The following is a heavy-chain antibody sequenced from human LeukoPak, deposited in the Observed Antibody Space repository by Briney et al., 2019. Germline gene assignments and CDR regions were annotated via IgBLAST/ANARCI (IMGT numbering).Heavy chain of an antibody. CDR2: IYYSGYT. Sequence: SETLSLTCTVSGGSISSYYWSWIRQPPGKGLEWIWYIYYSGYTNYNPSLKSRVTISVDTSKNQFSLKLSSVTAADTAVYYCARAVWGSPYFDYWGQGTLVTVSS. J-gene: IGHJ4*02. CDR1: GGSISSYY. D-gene: IGHD3-16*01. CDR3: ARAVWGSPYFDY. V-gene: IGHV4-59*01.